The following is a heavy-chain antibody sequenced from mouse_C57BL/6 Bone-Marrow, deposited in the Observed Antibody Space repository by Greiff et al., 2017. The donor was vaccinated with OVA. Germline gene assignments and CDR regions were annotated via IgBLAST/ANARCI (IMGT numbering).Heavy chain of an antibody. J-gene: IGHJ1*03. CDR3: ARHDGYYWYLDV. Sequence: DVMLVESGGGLVQPGGSLKLSCAASGFTFSDYYMYWVRQTPEKRLEWVAYISNGGGSTYYPDTVKGRFTISRDNAKNTLYLQMSRLKSEDTAMYYCARHDGYYWYLDVWGTGTTVTVSS. D-gene: IGHD2-3*01. V-gene: IGHV5-12*01. CDR2: ISNGGGST. CDR1: GFTFSDYY.